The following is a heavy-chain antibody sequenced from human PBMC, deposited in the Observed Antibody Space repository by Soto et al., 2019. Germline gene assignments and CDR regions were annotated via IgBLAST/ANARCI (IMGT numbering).Heavy chain of an antibody. CDR3: ARGYTPKIIDY. D-gene: IGHD5-12*01. CDR1: GGSIRFSNYY. Sequence: SETLSLTCTLSGGSIRFSNYYWGWIRQSPGKGLEWIGNIYYTGSTYYNPPLKSRVTISVDTSKNQFSLSLRSVTAADTAVYYCARGYTPKIIDYWGQGTLVTVSS. J-gene: IGHJ4*02. CDR2: IYYTGST. V-gene: IGHV4-39*01.